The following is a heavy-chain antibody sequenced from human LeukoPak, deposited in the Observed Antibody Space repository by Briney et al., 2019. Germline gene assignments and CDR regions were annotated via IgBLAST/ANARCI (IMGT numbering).Heavy chain of an antibody. J-gene: IGHJ4*02. CDR2: TSYDGTKK. CDR3: AKDRGRKVAALDF. CDR1: GFTVSFNY. D-gene: IGHD2-15*01. Sequence: PGGSLRLSCAASGFTVSFNYMSWVRQAPGKGLEWVAITSYDGTKKFYADSVKGRFTISRDNSKNTLYLQLSSLRIEDAAVYFCAKDRGRKVAALDFWGQGTLVSVSS. V-gene: IGHV3-30*18.